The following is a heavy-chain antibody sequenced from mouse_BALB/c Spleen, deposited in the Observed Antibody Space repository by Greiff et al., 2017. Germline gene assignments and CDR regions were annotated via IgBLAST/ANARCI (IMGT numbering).Heavy chain of an antibody. J-gene: IGHJ4*01. CDR3: AIYGRYAMDY. Sequence: QVQLKESGPGLVAPSQSLSITCTVSGFSLTSYGVHWVRQPPGKGLEWLGVIWAGGSTNYNSALMSRLSISKDNSKSQVFLKMNSLQTDDTAMYYCAIYGRYAMDYWGQGTSVTVSS. V-gene: IGHV2-9*02. CDR2: IWAGGST. D-gene: IGHD1-1*01. CDR1: GFSLTSYG.